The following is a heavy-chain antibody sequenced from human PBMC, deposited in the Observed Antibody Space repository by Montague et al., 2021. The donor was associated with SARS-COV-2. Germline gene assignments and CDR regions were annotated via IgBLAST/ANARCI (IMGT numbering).Heavy chain of an antibody. D-gene: IGHD3-10*01. CDR1: GGSISSSSYY. CDR3: ASGIYPSGSYYNRYYYGLDI. Sequence: SETQSLTCTVSGGSISSSSYYWGWIRQPPGKGLEWIGSIYYSGSTYYNPSLKSRVTISVDTSKNQFSLKMTSVTAADTATYYCASGIYPSGSYYNRYYYGLDIWGPGTTVIVSS. CDR2: IYYSGST. J-gene: IGHJ6*02. V-gene: IGHV4-39*01.